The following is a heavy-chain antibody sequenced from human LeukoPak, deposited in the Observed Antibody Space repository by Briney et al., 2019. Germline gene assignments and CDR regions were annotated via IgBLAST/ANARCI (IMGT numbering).Heavy chain of an antibody. Sequence: GGSLRLSCAGSGFTFSTYWVTWVRQAPGKGLEWVANIKEDGSQKYYVDSVKGQFTISRDNAKNSLYLQMNSLRAEDTAVYYCARVGYTGNAKDYWGQGTLVTVSS. J-gene: IGHJ4*02. CDR1: GFTFSTYW. CDR3: ARVGYTGNAKDY. CDR2: IKEDGSQK. D-gene: IGHD4-23*01. V-gene: IGHV3-7*04.